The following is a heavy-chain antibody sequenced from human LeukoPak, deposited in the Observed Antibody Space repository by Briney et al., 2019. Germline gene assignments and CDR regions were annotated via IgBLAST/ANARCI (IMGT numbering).Heavy chain of an antibody. D-gene: IGHD3-22*01. Sequence: PSETLSLTCTVSGGSISSSSYYWGWIRQPPGKGLEWIGSIYHSGSTYYNPSLKSRVTISVDTSKNQFSLKLSSVTAADTAVYYCARGQPYYYDSSGYYYQNYYFDYWGQGTLVTVSS. CDR2: IYHSGST. V-gene: IGHV4-39*07. CDR3: ARGQPYYYDSSGYYYQNYYFDY. J-gene: IGHJ4*02. CDR1: GGSISSSSYY.